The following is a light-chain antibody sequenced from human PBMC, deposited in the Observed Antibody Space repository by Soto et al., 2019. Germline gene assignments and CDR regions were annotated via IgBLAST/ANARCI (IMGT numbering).Light chain of an antibody. Sequence: QSVLTQPASGSGSPGQSITISCTGTSSDVGSYNLVSWYQQHPGKAPKLMIYEVIKRPSGVSNRFSGSKSGNTASLTISGLQAEDEADYYCCSYAGSSTFYVFGTGTKVTVL. CDR2: EVI. CDR3: CSYAGSSTFYV. CDR1: SSDVGSYNL. J-gene: IGLJ1*01. V-gene: IGLV2-23*02.